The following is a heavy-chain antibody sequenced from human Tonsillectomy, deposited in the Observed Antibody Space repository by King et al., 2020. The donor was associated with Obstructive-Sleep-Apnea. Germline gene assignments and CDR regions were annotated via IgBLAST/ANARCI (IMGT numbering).Heavy chain of an antibody. J-gene: IGHJ4*02. D-gene: IGHD3-10*01. CDR2: INPNTDVT. V-gene: IGHV1-2*02. Sequence: VQLVESGAEVKKPGASVKVSCKASGYNFVAYYIHWLRQAPGQGLEWMGWINPNTDVTKYAQKFQDRVTMTRDTSITTAYMELSGLRSDDTAVYYCARAVVFASESYSWFDFWGQGALVTVSS. CDR3: ARAVVFASESYSWFDF. CDR1: GYNFVAYY.